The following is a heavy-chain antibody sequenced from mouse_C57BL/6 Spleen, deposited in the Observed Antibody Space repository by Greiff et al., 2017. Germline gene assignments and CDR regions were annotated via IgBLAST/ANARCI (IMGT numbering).Heavy chain of an antibody. V-gene: IGHV5-4*03. J-gene: IGHJ4*01. Sequence: EVKVVESGGGLVKPGGSLKLSCAASGFTFSSYAMSWVRQTPEKRLEWVATISDGGSYTYYPDNVKGRFTISRDNAKNNLYLQMSHLKSEDTAMYYCAAGTFYYAMDYWGQGTSVTVSS. CDR1: GFTFSSYA. D-gene: IGHD4-1*01. CDR2: ISDGGSYT. CDR3: AAGTFYYAMDY.